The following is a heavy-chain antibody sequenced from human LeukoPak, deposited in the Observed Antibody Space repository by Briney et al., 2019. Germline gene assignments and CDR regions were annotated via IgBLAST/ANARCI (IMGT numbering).Heavy chain of an antibody. CDR3: SRGFRGSAPFDY. CDR2: IHTDGTT. V-gene: IGHV3-53*01. J-gene: IGHJ4*02. CDR1: GFSVSNNH. D-gene: IGHD3-10*01. Sequence: SVGSLRLSCAGPGFSVSNNHMSWVRQAPGKGPEWVSVIHTDGTTYYADSVQGRFTVSRRNSRNTLFLQTDSLRADAKAVNYCSRGFRGSAPFDYWGQGTLVTASS.